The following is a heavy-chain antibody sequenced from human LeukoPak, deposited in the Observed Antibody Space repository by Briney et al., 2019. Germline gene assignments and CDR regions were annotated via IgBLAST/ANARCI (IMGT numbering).Heavy chain of an antibody. CDR3: ARFEDSNCDAFDI. Sequence: PSDTLSLTCTVSGYSITSGSYWGWIRHPPGRGLEWIAYIYHRGTTYYNPSLKSRLTISVDTSKNHFSLRLSSLTAADTAIYYCARFEDSNCDAFDIWGQGTLVTVSS. J-gene: IGHJ3*02. D-gene: IGHD4-11*01. CDR2: IYHRGTT. V-gene: IGHV4-38-2*02. CDR1: GYSITSGSY.